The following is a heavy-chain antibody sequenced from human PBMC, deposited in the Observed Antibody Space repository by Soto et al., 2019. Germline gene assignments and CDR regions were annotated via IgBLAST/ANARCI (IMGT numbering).Heavy chain of an antibody. Sequence: SETLFLTCTVSGGSISSHYWSWIRQPPGKGLEWIGYIYYSGSTNYNPSLKSRVTISVDTSKNQFSLKLSSVTAADTAVYYCARGDRYSSGWYGYYWGQGTLVTVSS. D-gene: IGHD6-19*01. J-gene: IGHJ4*02. CDR2: IYYSGST. CDR1: GGSISSHY. CDR3: ARGDRYSSGWYGYY. V-gene: IGHV4-59*11.